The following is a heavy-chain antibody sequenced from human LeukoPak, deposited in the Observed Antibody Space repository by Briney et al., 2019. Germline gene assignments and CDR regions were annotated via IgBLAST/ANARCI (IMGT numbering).Heavy chain of an antibody. J-gene: IGHJ4*02. V-gene: IGHV1-8*02. CDR3: ARVPSYIRGAGGY. CDR1: GYTFTSYG. CDR2: MNPNSGNT. D-gene: IGHD3-10*01. Sequence: GASVKVSCKASGYTFTSYGISWVRQATGQGLEWMGWMNPNSGNTGYAQKFQGRVTMTRNTSISTAYMELSSLRSEDTAVYYCARVPSYIRGAGGYWGQGTLVTVSP.